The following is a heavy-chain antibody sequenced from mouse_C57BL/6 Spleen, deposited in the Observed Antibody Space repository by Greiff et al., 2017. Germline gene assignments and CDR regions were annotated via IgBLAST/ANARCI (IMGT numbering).Heavy chain of an antibody. CDR2: IYPRDGST. V-gene: IGHV1-85*01. CDR1: GYTFTSYD. J-gene: IGHJ4*01. CDR3: AREPKALYSKGAMDY. D-gene: IGHD2-5*01. Sequence: QVQLQQSGPELVKPGASVKLSCKASGYTFTSYDITWVKQRPGQGLEWIGWIYPRDGSTKYNEKFKGKATLTVDTSSSTAYMELHSLTSEDSAVYCCAREPKALYSKGAMDYWGPGTSVTVAS.